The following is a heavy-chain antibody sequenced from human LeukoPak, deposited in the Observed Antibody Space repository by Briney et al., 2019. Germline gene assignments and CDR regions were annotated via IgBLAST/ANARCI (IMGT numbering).Heavy chain of an antibody. CDR2: INHSGST. J-gene: IGHJ4*02. CDR3: ARDHDIAAAGTSFDY. V-gene: IGHV4-34*01. Sequence: PSETLSLTCAVYGGSFSGYYWSWIRQPPGKGLEWIGEINHSGSTNYNPSLKSRVTISVDTSKNQFSLKLSSVTAADTAVYYCARDHDIAAAGTSFDYWGQGTLVTVSS. CDR1: GGSFSGYY. D-gene: IGHD6-13*01.